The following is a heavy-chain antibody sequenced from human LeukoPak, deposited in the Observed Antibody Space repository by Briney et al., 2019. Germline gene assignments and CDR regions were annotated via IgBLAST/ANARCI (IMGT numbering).Heavy chain of an antibody. Sequence: SETLSLTCVVSGGSISPYYWSWIRQSPGKGLEWIGYIYYSGSTNYNPSLKSRVTISVDTSKNQFSLKLSSVTAADTAVYYCARRDYGGTDAFDIWGQGTMVTVSS. CDR3: ARRDYGGTDAFDI. CDR2: IYYSGST. V-gene: IGHV4-59*08. D-gene: IGHD4-23*01. J-gene: IGHJ3*02. CDR1: GGSISPYY.